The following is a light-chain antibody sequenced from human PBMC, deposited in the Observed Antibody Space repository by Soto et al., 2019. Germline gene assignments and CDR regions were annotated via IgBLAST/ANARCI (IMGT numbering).Light chain of an antibody. CDR2: DVT. CDR1: SSDVGGYNY. V-gene: IGLV2-14*01. CDR3: SSYTSSSTPIYV. Sequence: QSVLTQPASVSWSPGQSITISCTGTSSDVGGYNYVSWYQQQPGKAPKFMIYDVTNRPSGVSKRFSGSKSGNTASLTISWLQAGDEADYYCSSYTSSSTPIYVFGTGTKVTVL. J-gene: IGLJ1*01.